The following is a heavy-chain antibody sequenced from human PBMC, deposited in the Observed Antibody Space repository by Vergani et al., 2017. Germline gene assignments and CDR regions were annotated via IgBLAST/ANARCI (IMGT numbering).Heavy chain of an antibody. J-gene: IGHJ3*02. D-gene: IGHD6-19*01. CDR1: GGSISSSNW. CDR2: IYHSGST. CDR3: AKSSGWYDSVGAFDI. Sequence: QVQLQESGPGLVKPSGPLSLTRAVSGGSISSSNWWSWVRQPPGKGLEWIGEIYHSGSTNYNPSLKSLDTISVDKSKNQFSLKLSSVTAADTAVYFCAKSSGWYDSVGAFDIWGQGTMVTVSS. V-gene: IGHV4-4*02.